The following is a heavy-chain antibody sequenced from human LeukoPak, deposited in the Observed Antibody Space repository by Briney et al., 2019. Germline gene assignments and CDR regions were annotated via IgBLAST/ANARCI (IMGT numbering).Heavy chain of an antibody. Sequence: GGSLRLSCAASGFTFSSSWMAWVRQAPGKGLEWVANIKHDGSTKHSVDSVTGRFTISRDNAKNSLYLQMNSLRAEDTAVYYCARDTDGNLDHWGQGTLVTGSS. D-gene: IGHD2-8*01. CDR3: ARDTDGNLDH. J-gene: IGHJ4*02. CDR2: IKHDGSTK. CDR1: GFTFSSSW. V-gene: IGHV3-7*01.